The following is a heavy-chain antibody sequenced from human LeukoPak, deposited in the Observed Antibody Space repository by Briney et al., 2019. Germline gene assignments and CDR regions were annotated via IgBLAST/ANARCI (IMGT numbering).Heavy chain of an antibody. V-gene: IGHV4-39*01. CDR2: MFYSGST. J-gene: IGHJ4*02. Sequence: KASETLSLTCTVSGDSITGSSYYWGWIRQPPGKGLEWIGSMFYSGSTYSNPSLKSRVTISVDTSKNRFSLKLSSVTAADTAVYYCARHYYDSTGYYYFDYWGQGTLVTVSS. D-gene: IGHD3-22*01. CDR3: ARHYYDSTGYYYFDY. CDR1: GDSITGSSYY.